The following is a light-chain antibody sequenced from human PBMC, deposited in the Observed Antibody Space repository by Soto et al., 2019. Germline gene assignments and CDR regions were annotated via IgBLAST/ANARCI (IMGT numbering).Light chain of an antibody. V-gene: IGKV3-11*01. CDR2: DAS. J-gene: IGKJ4*01. Sequence: EFVLTQSPGTLSLSPGERATLSCRASQSINGYLAWYQHKPGQAPRLLIDDASNRATGIPARFSGSGSGTDFTLTISSLEPEDFAVYYCQQRSNGVTFGGGTKVDIK. CDR3: QQRSNGVT. CDR1: QSINGY.